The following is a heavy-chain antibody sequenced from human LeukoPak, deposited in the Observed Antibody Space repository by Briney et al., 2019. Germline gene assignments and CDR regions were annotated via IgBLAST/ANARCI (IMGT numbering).Heavy chain of an antibody. CDR3: ATTWDYGSGPGGWFDP. CDR2: INHSGST. D-gene: IGHD3-10*01. J-gene: IGHJ5*02. Sequence: PSETLSLTCAVYGGSFSGYYWSWIRQPPGKGLEWIGEINHSGSTNYNPSLKSRVTISVDTSKNQFSLKLSSVTAADTAVYYCATTWDYGSGPGGWFDPWGQGTLVTVSS. CDR1: GGSFSGYY. V-gene: IGHV4-34*01.